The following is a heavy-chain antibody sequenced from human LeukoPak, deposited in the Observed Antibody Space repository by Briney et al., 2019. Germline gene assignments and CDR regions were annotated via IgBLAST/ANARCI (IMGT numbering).Heavy chain of an antibody. Sequence: PGGSLRLSCAASGFTFSSYWMSWVRQAPGKGLEWVANIKQDGSEKYYVDSVKGRFTISRDNAKNSLYLQMNSLRAEDTAVYYCARRVLWFGGLYGGYFDYWGQGTLVTVSS. CDR3: ARRVLWFGGLYGGYFDY. CDR1: GFTFSSYW. D-gene: IGHD3-10*01. J-gene: IGHJ4*02. V-gene: IGHV3-7*01. CDR2: IKQDGSEK.